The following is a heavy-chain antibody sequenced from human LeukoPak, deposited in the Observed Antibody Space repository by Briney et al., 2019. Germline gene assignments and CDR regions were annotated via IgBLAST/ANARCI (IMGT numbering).Heavy chain of an antibody. CDR1: GFTFSSYA. D-gene: IGHD3-10*01. CDR3: ARDGDGYYFDY. J-gene: IGHJ4*02. CDR2: ISGSGGST. Sequence: GGSLRLSCAASGFTFSSYAMSWVRQAPGKGLEWVSAISGSGGSTYYADSVKGRFTISRDNSKNTLYLQMNSLRADDTAVYYCARDGDGYYFDYWGQGTLVTVSS. V-gene: IGHV3-23*01.